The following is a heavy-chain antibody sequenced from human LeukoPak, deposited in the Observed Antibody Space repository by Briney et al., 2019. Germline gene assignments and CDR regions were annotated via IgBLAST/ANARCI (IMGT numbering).Heavy chain of an antibody. Sequence: GGSLRLSCATSTFTFSTYWMHWVRQAPGKGLVWVSRINHDGSTTSYADSVKGRFTISRDNAKNTLYLQMNSLRAEDTAVYFCARGTGYGVFDYWSQGTLVTVSS. CDR3: ARGTGYGVFDY. D-gene: IGHD1-14*01. V-gene: IGHV3-74*01. CDR1: TFTFSTYW. J-gene: IGHJ4*02. CDR2: INHDGSTT.